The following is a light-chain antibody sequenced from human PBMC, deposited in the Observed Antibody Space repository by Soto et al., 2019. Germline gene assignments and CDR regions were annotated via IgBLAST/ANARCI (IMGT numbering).Light chain of an antibody. CDR3: QHYNNWPLT. Sequence: EIVMTQSPATLSVSPGERATLSCRASQSISNNLAWYQQKPGQAPRLLISGASTRATGIPVRFSGRGSATEFTLTISSLQSEDFAVYYCQHYNNWPLTFGGGTNVEVK. V-gene: IGKV3-15*01. J-gene: IGKJ4*01. CDR1: QSISNN. CDR2: GAS.